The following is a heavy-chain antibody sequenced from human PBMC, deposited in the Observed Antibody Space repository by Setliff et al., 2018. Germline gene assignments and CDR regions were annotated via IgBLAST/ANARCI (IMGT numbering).Heavy chain of an antibody. J-gene: IGHJ4*02. CDR2: INPNSGET. D-gene: IGHD1-26*01. CDR1: GYTFTGYY. CDR3: ATSYSGSYYGY. Sequence: ASVKVSCKASGYTFTGYYMHWVRQAPGQGLEWMGWINPNSGETIYAQKFQGRVTMTEDTSTDTAYMELSSLRSEDTAVYYCATSYSGSYYGYWGQGTLVTVSS. V-gene: IGHV1-2*02.